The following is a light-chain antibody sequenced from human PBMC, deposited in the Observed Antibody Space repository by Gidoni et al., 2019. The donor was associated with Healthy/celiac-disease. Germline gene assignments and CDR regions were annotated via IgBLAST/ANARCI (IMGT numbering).Light chain of an antibody. CDR1: QSISNY. CDR2: AAS. V-gene: IGKV1-39*01. J-gene: IGKJ1*01. Sequence: DIQITQSPSSLSASVGDTVTITCRASQSISNYLNWYQQKPGKAPKFLIYAASSLQSEVPSRFSGRGSGTDFTLTISSLQPEDFATYFCQRSYSTAPTFGQGTKVEIK. CDR3: QRSYSTAPT.